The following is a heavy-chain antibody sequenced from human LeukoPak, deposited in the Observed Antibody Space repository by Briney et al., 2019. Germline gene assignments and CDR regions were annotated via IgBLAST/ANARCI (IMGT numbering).Heavy chain of an antibody. CDR3: ARERSTVTTSAFDI. D-gene: IGHD4-17*01. V-gene: IGHV3-21*01. CDR1: GFTFSSYS. CDR2: ISSSSSYI. J-gene: IGHJ3*02. Sequence: PGGSLRLSCAASGFTFSSYSMNWVRQAPGKGLEWVSSISSSSSYIYYADSVKGRFTISRDNAKNSLYLQMNSLRAEDTAVYYCARERSTVTTSAFDIWGQGTMVTVSS.